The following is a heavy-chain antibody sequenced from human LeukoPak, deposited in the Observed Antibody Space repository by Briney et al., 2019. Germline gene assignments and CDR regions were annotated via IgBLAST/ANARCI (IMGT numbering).Heavy chain of an antibody. Sequence: SETLSLTCTVSGGSISSSSYYWGWIRQPPGKGLEWIGSIYYSGSTYYNPSLKSRVTISVDTSKNQFSLKLSSVTAADTAVYYCARGPSYYYDSSGYFLDYWGQGTLVTVSS. V-gene: IGHV4-39*01. CDR1: GGSISSSSYY. CDR2: IYYSGST. D-gene: IGHD3-22*01. J-gene: IGHJ4*02. CDR3: ARGPSYYYDSSGYFLDY.